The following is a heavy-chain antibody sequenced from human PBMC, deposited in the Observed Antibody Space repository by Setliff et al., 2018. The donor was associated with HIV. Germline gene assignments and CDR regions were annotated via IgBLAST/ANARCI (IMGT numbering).Heavy chain of an antibody. J-gene: IGHJ3*02. Sequence: PSETLSLTCTVSGGSITSHYWNWIRQPPGQGLEWIGFTHYSGRTSHNPSLTSRVTFSVDTSKNQFSLKLSSVTDADTAVYYCARWGETETPTSVKAFDIWGQGTLVTVSS. D-gene: IGHD1-26*01. CDR3: ARWGETETPTSVKAFDI. V-gene: IGHV4-59*11. CDR2: THYSGRT. CDR1: GGSITSHY.